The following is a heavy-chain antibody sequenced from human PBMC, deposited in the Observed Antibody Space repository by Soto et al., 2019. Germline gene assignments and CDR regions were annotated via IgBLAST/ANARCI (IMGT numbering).Heavy chain of an antibody. CDR1: GGSISSGGYY. CDR2: SYYSGFT. J-gene: IGHJ4*02. V-gene: IGHV4-31*03. CDR3: AKSIEY. Sequence: QVQLQESGPGLVKPSQTLSLTCTVSGGSISSGGYYWNWIRQHPGKGLEWIGYSYYSGFTYYRPSLTSRVTISVDTSKIHFSLKLSHVTAADTAVDYFAKSIEYWGQGTLVTVSS.